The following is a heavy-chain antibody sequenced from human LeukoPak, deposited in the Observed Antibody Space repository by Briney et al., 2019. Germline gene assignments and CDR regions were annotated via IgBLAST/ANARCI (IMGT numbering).Heavy chain of an antibody. CDR3: ANDSSGYY. CDR1: GFTFRSSW. J-gene: IGHJ4*02. V-gene: IGHV3-7*01. CDR2: VKPDASEK. D-gene: IGHD6-19*01. Sequence: GGSLRLSCAASGFTFRSSWMSWVRQAPGKGLEWVANVKPDASEKYYVDSVKGRFTISRDNAKNTLFLQMNTLRAEDTAVYYCANDSSGYYWGQGTLVTVSS.